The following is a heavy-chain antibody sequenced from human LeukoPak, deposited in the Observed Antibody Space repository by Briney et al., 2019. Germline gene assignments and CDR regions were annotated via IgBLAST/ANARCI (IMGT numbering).Heavy chain of an antibody. Sequence: GGSLRLSCAASGFTFSSYAMSWVRQAPGKGLEWVSAISGSGGSTYYADSVKGRFTISRDNPKNTLYLQMNSVRAEDTAVYYCAKDQTIPLRYSSGWYGIYWGQGTLVTVSS. D-gene: IGHD6-19*01. CDR2: ISGSGGST. CDR3: AKDQTIPLRYSSGWYGIY. J-gene: IGHJ4*02. CDR1: GFTFSSYA. V-gene: IGHV3-23*01.